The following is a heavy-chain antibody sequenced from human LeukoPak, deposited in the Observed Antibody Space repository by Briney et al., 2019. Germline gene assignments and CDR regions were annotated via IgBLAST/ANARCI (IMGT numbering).Heavy chain of an antibody. CDR2: ISSSSSYI. CDR3: ARDHYYYDSSGYPFDY. V-gene: IGHV3-21*01. Sequence: PGGSLRLSCAASGFTFSSYSMNWVRQAPGKGLEWVSSISSSSSYIYYADSVKGRFTISRDNAKNSLYLQMNSLRAEDTAVYYCARDHYYYDSSGYPFDYWGQGTLVTVS. J-gene: IGHJ4*02. CDR1: GFTFSSYS. D-gene: IGHD3-22*01.